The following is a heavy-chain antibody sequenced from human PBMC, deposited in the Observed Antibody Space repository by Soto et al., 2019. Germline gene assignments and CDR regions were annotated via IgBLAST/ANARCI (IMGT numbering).Heavy chain of an antibody. Sequence: ASVKVSCKASGYTFTAYYIHWLRQAPGQGLEWMGWVNPHSGATVFAQKFLGSVTLTTDTSINTAYMELTSLTSDDTALYYCARPPNPWEPYAFHIWGQGTLVTVSS. CDR1: GYTFTAYY. J-gene: IGHJ3*02. V-gene: IGHV1-2*04. D-gene: IGHD1-26*01. CDR2: VNPHSGAT. CDR3: ARPPNPWEPYAFHI.